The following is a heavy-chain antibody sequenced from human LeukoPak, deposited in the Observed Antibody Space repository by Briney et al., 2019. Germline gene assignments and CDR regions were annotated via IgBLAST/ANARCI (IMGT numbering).Heavy chain of an antibody. CDR1: GLTFSTSG. CDR3: ATETNGRHYDY. D-gene: IGHD1-14*01. Sequence: GGSLRLSCTASGLTFSTSGFNWVRQAPGKGREWGASIGPTGSDRYHADSIKGRFTISRDNANNFLYLQMNSLRAEDTAVYYCATETNGRHYDYWGQGTLLTVSS. CDR2: IGPTGSDR. V-gene: IGHV3-21*06. J-gene: IGHJ4*02.